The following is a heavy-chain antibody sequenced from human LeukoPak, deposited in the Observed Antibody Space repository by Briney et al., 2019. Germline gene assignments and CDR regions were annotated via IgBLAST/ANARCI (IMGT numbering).Heavy chain of an antibody. V-gene: IGHV1-46*01. CDR2: INPSGGST. CDR1: GYTFTSYY. D-gene: IGHD3-10*01. J-gene: IGHJ4*02. Sequence: ASVKVSCKASGYTFTSYYIHWVRRAPGQGLEWMGIINPSGGSTTYAQKFQGRAIMTRDTSTSTVYMELSSLRSEDTAVYYCARLHGSGSYIDYWGQGTLVTVSS. CDR3: ARLHGSGSYIDY.